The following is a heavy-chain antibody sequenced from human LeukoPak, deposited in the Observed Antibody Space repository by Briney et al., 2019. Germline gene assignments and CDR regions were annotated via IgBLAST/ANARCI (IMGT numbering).Heavy chain of an antibody. CDR2: ISAYNGNT. Sequence: GASVKVSCKASGYTFTSYGISWVRQAPGQGLEWMGWISAYNGNTNYAQKLQGRVTMTTDTSTSTAYMELRSLRSDDTAVYYCARVGWYGALPALVSGTSLDYWGQGTLVTVSS. CDR3: ARVGWYGALPALVSGTSLDY. CDR1: GYTFTSYG. D-gene: IGHD3-10*01. J-gene: IGHJ4*02. V-gene: IGHV1-18*01.